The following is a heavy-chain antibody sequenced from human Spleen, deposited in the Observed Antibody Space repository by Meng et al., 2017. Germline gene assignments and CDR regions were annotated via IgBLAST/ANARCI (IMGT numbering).Heavy chain of an antibody. CDR1: VYSVSSGYY. J-gene: IGHJ4*02. D-gene: IGHD3-22*01. Sequence: ESLKISCTVSVYSVSSGYYWVWIRQPPGKGLEWIGSIYRSGTTYYNPSLKSRVTISLDTSTNQFSLKLSSVTAADTAVYYCARDWADSSGYSGYWGQGKLVNVAS. CDR3: ARDWADSSGYSGY. V-gene: IGHV4-38-2*02. CDR2: IYRSGTT.